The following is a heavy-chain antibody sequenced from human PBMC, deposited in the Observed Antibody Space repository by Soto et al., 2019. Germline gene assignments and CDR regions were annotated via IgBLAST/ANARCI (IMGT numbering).Heavy chain of an antibody. CDR2: IYYDGSNK. CDR3: ARDRKDDSSGYYAGFEY. J-gene: IGHJ4*02. Sequence: QVQLVESGGGVVQPGRSLRLSCAVSGFTFSSYGMNWVRQAPGKGLEWVAAIYYDGSNKYYADSVRGRFTISRDNFKNTLYLHMNSLRAEDTAVYYCARDRKDDSSGYYAGFEYWGQGTLVTVSS. CDR1: GFTFSSYG. D-gene: IGHD3-22*01. V-gene: IGHV3-33*01.